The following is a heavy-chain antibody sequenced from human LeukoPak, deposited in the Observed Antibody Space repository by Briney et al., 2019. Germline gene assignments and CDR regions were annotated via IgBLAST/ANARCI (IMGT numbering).Heavy chain of an antibody. Sequence: GGSLRLSCAASGFTVSTNYMSWVRQAPGKGLGWVSLIYSGGGTYYADSVKGRFTISRDNSRNTLSLQMNSLRVDDTAVYYCARGFRSVTTWGYFDYWGQGALVTVSS. CDR2: IYSGGGT. V-gene: IGHV3-66*01. CDR1: GFTVSTNY. D-gene: IGHD4-17*01. CDR3: ARGFRSVTTWGYFDY. J-gene: IGHJ4*02.